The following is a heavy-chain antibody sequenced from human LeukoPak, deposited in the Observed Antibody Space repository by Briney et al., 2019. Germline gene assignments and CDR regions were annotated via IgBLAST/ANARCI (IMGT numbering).Heavy chain of an antibody. J-gene: IGHJ4*02. CDR3: ARSGLLDY. V-gene: IGHV5-51*01. CDR2: IFPHDSDT. Sequence: GESLKISCKGSGYSFTSYWIGWVRQLPGKGLEWMGIIFPHDSDTRYSPSFQGQVTISADKSISTAYLQWNSLKASDTAMYYCARSGLLDYWGQGTLVTVSS. CDR1: GYSFTSYW. D-gene: IGHD3/OR15-3a*01.